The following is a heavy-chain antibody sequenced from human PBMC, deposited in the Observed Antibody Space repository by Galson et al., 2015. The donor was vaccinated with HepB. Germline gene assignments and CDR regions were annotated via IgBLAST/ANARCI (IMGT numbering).Heavy chain of an antibody. CDR1: GFTVSSNY. Sequence: SLRLSCAASGFTVSSNYMSWVRQAPGKGLEWVSVIYSGGSTYYADSVKGRFTISRDNAKNSLYLQMNSLRAEGTAVYYCASSRFQWDPSHYWGQGALVTVSS. V-gene: IGHV3-53*01. D-gene: IGHD1-26*01. CDR3: ASSRFQWDPSHY. CDR2: IYSGGST. J-gene: IGHJ4*02.